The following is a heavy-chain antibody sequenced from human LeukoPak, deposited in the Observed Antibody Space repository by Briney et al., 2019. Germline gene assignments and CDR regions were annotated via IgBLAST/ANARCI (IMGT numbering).Heavy chain of an antibody. CDR3: ARIWSARDWFDP. D-gene: IGHD1-1*01. J-gene: IGHJ5*02. V-gene: IGHV3-11*01. CDR2: IKKRSAAT. Sequence: GGSLRLSCAASGFTFRDYAMTWIRQAPGKGLEWISYIKKRSAATYYAESVTGRFVISRDDAKNSLYLHLTNLRAEDTATYFCARIWSARDWFDPWGQGT. CDR1: GFTFRDYA.